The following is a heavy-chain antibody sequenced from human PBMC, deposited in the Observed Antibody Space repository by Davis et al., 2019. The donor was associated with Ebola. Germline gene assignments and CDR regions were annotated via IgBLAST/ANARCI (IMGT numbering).Heavy chain of an antibody. D-gene: IGHD6-6*01. CDR3: ARGRIAARPVSEWFDP. CDR2: INHSGST. CDR1: GGSFSGYY. J-gene: IGHJ5*02. Sequence: MPSETLSLTCAVYGGSFSGYYWSWIRQPPGKGLEWIGEINHSGSTNYNPSLKSRVTISVDTSKNQFSLKLSSVTAADTAVYYCARGRIAARPVSEWFDPWGQGTLVTASS. V-gene: IGHV4-34*01.